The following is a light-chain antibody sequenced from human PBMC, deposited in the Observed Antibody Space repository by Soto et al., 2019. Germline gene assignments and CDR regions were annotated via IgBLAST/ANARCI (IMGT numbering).Light chain of an antibody. V-gene: IGKV2-28*01. CDR2: LGS. CDR3: MQALQTPRT. J-gene: IGKJ2*02. CDR1: QSLLHSNGDNN. Sequence: DIVMTQSPLSLPVTPGEPASISCRSSQSLLHSNGDNNSDWYLQKPGQSPQLLIYLGSNRASGVADRFSGSGSGTDFTLKISRVEAEDVGVYYCMQALQTPRTFGQGTKLEIK.